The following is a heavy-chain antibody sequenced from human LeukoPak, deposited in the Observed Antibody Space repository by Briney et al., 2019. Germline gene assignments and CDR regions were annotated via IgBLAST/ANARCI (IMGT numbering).Heavy chain of an antibody. J-gene: IGHJ4*02. V-gene: IGHV4-59*01. CDR1: GGSISSYY. Sequence: PSETLSLTCTVSGGSISSYYWSWIRQPPGKGLEWIGYIYYSVSTNYNPSLKSRVTISVDTSKNQFSLKLSSVTAADTAVYYCARVCDDSSGCLDYWGQGTLVTVSS. D-gene: IGHD3-22*01. CDR2: IYYSVST. CDR3: ARVCDDSSGCLDY.